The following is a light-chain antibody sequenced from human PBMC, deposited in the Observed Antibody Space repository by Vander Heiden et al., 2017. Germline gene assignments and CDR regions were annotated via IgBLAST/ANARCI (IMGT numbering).Light chain of an antibody. CDR3: QQYSDLCT. CDR2: DAS. Sequence: EIVMTQSPATLSVSPGERATLSCRASQSVRSNLAWYQQKPGRAPRLLIYDASTRATGIPARFSGSGSGTEFTLTITSLQSEDFALYYCQQYSDLCTFGQGTKLEIK. V-gene: IGKV3-15*01. CDR1: QSVRSN. J-gene: IGKJ2*02.